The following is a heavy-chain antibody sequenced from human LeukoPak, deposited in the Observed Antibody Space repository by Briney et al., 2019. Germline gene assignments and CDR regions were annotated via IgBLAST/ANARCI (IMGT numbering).Heavy chain of an antibody. D-gene: IGHD3-3*01. V-gene: IGHV3-21*01. CDR1: GFTFSYYY. CDR2: ISSSSSYI. CDR3: ARESYYDFWSGYYGEGNFDY. J-gene: IGHJ4*02. Sequence: GGSLRLSCAASGFTFSYYYMNWVRQAPGKGLEWVSSISSSSSYIYYADSVKGRFPISRDNAKNSLYLQMNSLRAEDTAVYYCARESYYDFWSGYYGEGNFDYWGQGTLVTVSS.